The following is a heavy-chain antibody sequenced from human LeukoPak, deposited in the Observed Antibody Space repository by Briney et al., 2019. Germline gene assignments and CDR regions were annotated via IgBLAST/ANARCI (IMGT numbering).Heavy chain of an antibody. D-gene: IGHD1/OR15-1a*01. V-gene: IGHV3-72*01. J-gene: IGHJ3*02. CDR3: ARGTNNPSDM. CDR2: TRNRANSYTT. Sequence: GGSLRLSCAASGFTFSDHYVDWVRQDPGKGLEWVGRTRNRANSYTTEYAASVKGRFTISRDDSKNSLYLQMNSLKIEDTAVYYCARGTNNPSDMWGQGTVDTVSS. CDR1: GFTFSDHY.